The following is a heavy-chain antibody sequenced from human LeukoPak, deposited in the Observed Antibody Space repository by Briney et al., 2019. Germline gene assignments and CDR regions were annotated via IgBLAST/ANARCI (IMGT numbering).Heavy chain of an antibody. D-gene: IGHD4-17*01. J-gene: IGHJ5*02. CDR2: MNPNSGNT. CDR1: GYTFTSYD. Sequence: GASVKVTCKASGYTFTSYDINWVRQATGQGLEWMGWMNPNSGNTGYAQKFQGRVTMTRNTSISTAYMELSSLRSEDTAVYYCAREAPGDYENWFDPWGQGTLVTVSS. CDR3: AREAPGDYENWFDP. V-gene: IGHV1-8*01.